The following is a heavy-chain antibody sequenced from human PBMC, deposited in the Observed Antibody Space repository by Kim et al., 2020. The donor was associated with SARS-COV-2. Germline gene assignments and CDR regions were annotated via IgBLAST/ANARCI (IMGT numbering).Heavy chain of an antibody. CDR1: GYTFASYY. D-gene: IGHD3-22*01. Sequence: ASVKVSCKASGYTFASYYMHWVRQAPGQGLEWMGIINPSGGSTSYAQKFQGRVTMTRDTSTSTVYMELSSLRSEDTAVYYCARDLGGRITMIFRAIQYWGQGTLVTVSS. CDR3: ARDLGGRITMIFRAIQY. J-gene: IGHJ4*02. V-gene: IGHV1-46*01. CDR2: INPSGGST.